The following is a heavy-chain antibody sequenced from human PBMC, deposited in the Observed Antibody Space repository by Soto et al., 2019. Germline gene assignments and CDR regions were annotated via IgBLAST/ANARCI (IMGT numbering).Heavy chain of an antibody. D-gene: IGHD2-21*01. V-gene: IGHV3-7*01. CDR3: ARDDFAVRFDY. CDR1: GFTFSSYW. J-gene: IGHJ4*02. Sequence: PGGSLRLSCAASGFTFSSYWMSWVRQAPGKGLEWVANIKQDGSEKYYVDSVKGRFTTSRDNAKNSLYLQMNSLRAEDTAVYYCARDDFAVRFDYWGQGTLVTVSS. CDR2: IKQDGSEK.